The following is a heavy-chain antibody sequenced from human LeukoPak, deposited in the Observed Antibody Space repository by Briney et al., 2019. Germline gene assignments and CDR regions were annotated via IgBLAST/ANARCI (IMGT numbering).Heavy chain of an antibody. CDR2: IYYSGST. Sequence: SETLSLTCTVSGGSISSYYWSWIRQPPGKGLEWIGYIYYSGSTNYNPSLKSRVTISVDTSKNQFSLKLSSVTAADTAVYYCARRADIVVVVAATATTSNFDYWGQGTLVTVSS. D-gene: IGHD2-15*01. CDR3: ARRADIVVVVAATATTSNFDY. V-gene: IGHV4-59*12. CDR1: GGSISSYY. J-gene: IGHJ4*02.